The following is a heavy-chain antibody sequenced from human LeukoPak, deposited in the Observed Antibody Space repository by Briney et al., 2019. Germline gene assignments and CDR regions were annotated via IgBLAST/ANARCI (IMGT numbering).Heavy chain of an antibody. Sequence: ASVKVSCKASGYTFSSYGISWVRQAPGQGPEWMGWISVYNGNRQYAQKFQGRVTMTTDTSTSTAYMEVRSLRSDDTAVYYCARTGREERITIVGVVVTDAFDIWGQGTMVTVSS. D-gene: IGHD3-3*01. J-gene: IGHJ3*02. V-gene: IGHV1-18*01. CDR3: ARTGREERITIVGVVVTDAFDI. CDR2: ISVYNGNR. CDR1: GYTFSSYG.